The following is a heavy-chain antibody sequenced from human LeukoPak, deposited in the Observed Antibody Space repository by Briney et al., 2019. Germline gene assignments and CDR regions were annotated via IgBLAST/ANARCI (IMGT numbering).Heavy chain of an antibody. V-gene: IGHV3-7*04. J-gene: IGHJ4*02. CDR2: INQDGSVK. CDR1: GFTFSSYW. D-gene: IGHD3-10*01. Sequence: PGGSLRLSCAASGFTFSSYWMNWVRQAPGKGLEWVANINQDGSVKYYVDSVKGRFTTSRDNAKNSLYLQMNSLRADDTAVYYCARDYSATGSFDYWGQGTLVTVSS. CDR3: ARDYSATGSFDY.